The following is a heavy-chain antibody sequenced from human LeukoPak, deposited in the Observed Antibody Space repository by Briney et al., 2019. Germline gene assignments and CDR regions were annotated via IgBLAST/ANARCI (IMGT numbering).Heavy chain of an antibody. Sequence: ASVKVSCKTSGYTFTGYFIHWVRQAPGQGLEWMGWIHPDSGVTTYAQKFQGRVTLTRDTSISTAYMELSRLRSDDTTVYYCTREDYWGQGILVTVSS. J-gene: IGHJ4*02. CDR1: GYTFTGYF. CDR2: IHPDSGVT. V-gene: IGHV1-2*02. CDR3: TREDY.